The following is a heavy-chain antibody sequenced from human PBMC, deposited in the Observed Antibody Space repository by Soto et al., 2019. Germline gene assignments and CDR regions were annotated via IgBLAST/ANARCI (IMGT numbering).Heavy chain of an antibody. CDR1: GFTFSSYE. V-gene: IGHV3-48*03. CDR2: ISSTGSGT. J-gene: IGHJ4*02. Sequence: PRLSCAASGFTFSSYEMHWVRQAPGKGLEWISYISSTGSGTLYADSVRGRFTMSRDNTKNSVSLQMSSLRAEDTAVYYCVRDLHEPLATDALRVANWGQGTQVTVSS. D-gene: IGHD2-8*02. CDR3: VRDLHEPLATDALRVAN.